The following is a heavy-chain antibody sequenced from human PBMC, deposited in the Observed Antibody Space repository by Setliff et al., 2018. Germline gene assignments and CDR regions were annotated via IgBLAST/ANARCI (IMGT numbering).Heavy chain of an antibody. J-gene: IGHJ6*03. CDR2: ISASSANI. CDR3: RLTLTSDYDSSGSLWFIDV. CDR1: GFTFSRYA. V-gene: IGHV3-48*01. D-gene: IGHD3-22*01. Sequence: GGTLRLSCAASGFTFSRYAMNWVRQPSGKGLVWVSYISASSANIQYADSVRGRFTVSRDNARNSLYLQMNTLKTEDTAVYYCRLTLTSDYDSSGSLWFIDVWGKGTTVTVSS.